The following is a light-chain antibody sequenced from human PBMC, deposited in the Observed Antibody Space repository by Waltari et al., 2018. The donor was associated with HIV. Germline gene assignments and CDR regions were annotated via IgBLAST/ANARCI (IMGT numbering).Light chain of an antibody. V-gene: IGLV1-44*01. J-gene: IGLJ3*02. CDR2: RNS. CDR1: SSNIGSNT. Sequence: QSVLTQPPSASGTAGQRVTISCSGTSSNIGSNTVNWYQQLPGTAPKLLIYRNSRRPSGVPDRCSGSKSGTSASLAISGLQSEDEADYYCAAWDDSVNGLVFGGGTKLTV. CDR3: AAWDDSVNGLV.